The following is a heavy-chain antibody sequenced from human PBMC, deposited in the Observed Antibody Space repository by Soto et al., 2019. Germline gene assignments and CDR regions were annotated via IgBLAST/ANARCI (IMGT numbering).Heavy chain of an antibody. V-gene: IGHV4-31*03. CDR3: ARAPTLEDCVSTSCSSYYYDGMDV. D-gene: IGHD2-2*01. CDR1: GGSISSGGYY. CDR2: IYYSGST. Sequence: QVQLQESGPGLVKPSQTLSLTCTVSGGSISSGGYYWSWIRQHPGKGLEWIGYIYYSGSTYYNPSPQRRVSISVDTSKNQVSLKLSSVTAADTAGYYCARAPTLEDCVSTSCSSYYYDGMDVWGQGTTVTVSS. J-gene: IGHJ6*02.